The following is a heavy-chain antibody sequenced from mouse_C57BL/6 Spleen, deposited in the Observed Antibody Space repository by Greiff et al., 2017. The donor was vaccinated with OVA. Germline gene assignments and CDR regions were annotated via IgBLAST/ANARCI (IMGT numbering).Heavy chain of an antibody. CDR3: ARSYYGSSSPYFDY. D-gene: IGHD1-1*01. CDR2: IYPGDGDT. Sequence: LVESGPELVKPGASVKISCKASGYAFSSSWMNWVKQRPGKGLEWIGRIYPGDGDTNYNGKFKGKATLTADKSSSTAYMQLSSLTSEDSAVYFCARSYYGSSSPYFDYWGQGTTLTVSS. J-gene: IGHJ2*01. V-gene: IGHV1-82*01. CDR1: GYAFSSSW.